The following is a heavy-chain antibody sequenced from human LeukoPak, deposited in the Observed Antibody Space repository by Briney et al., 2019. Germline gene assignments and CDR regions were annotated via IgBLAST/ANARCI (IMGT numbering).Heavy chain of an antibody. CDR1: GYTFIKYA. D-gene: IGHD2-15*01. J-gene: IGHJ4*02. CDR3: AREDIVIVVADKGIDY. V-gene: IGHV1-3*01. Sequence: ASVKVSCKTSGYTFIKYAMHWVRQAPGQGLEWLGWMNAVNGDTRYSRKFEGRVTITRDTSASTGYMELSSLTSEDTAVYYCAREDIVIVVADKGIDYWGQGTLVTVSS. CDR2: MNAVNGDT.